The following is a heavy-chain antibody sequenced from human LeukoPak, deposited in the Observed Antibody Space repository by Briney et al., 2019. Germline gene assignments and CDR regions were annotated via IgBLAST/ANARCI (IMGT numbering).Heavy chain of an antibody. D-gene: IGHD3-10*01. CDR2: ISAYNGNT. Sequence: WASVKVSCKASGYTFTSYGISWVRQAPGQGLEWMGWISAYNGNTNYEQKLQDRVTMTTDTSTKTAYLELRSLRSDDTAVYYCARCGTYYYASGSPSGAFDIWGQGTKVTVSS. CDR3: ARCGTYYYASGSPSGAFDI. CDR1: GYTFTSYG. J-gene: IGHJ3*02. V-gene: IGHV1-18*01.